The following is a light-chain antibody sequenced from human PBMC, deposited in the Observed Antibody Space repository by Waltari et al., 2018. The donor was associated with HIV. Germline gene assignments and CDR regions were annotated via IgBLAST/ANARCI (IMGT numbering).Light chain of an antibody. CDR2: AAS. CDR3: QQYNSYPWT. V-gene: IGKV1-16*02. CDR1: QAISNY. Sequence: IQMTQSPSSLSASVGDRVTIARRASQAISNYLAWSQQKAGKAPKSLIYAASLLQSGIPSKFNGSGSGAEYTLTISSLQPEDVATYFCQQYNSYPWTFGQGTKVELK. J-gene: IGKJ1*01.